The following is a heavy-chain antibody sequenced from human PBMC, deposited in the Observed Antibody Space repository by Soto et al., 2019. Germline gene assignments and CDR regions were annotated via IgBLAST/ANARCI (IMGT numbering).Heavy chain of an antibody. D-gene: IGHD3-10*02. Sequence: QVQPQESGPGLVKPSETLSLTCTVSGGSFSSYYWSWIRQPPGKGLEWIAYIYYSGSTNYNPSLKSRVTISRDTSRNQFSLKLRSVTASDTAVYYCAGSTSSYVSHYYAWNVWGQGTSVTVSS. CDR3: AGSTSSYVSHYYAWNV. CDR2: IYYSGST. CDR1: GGSFSSYY. V-gene: IGHV4-59*01. J-gene: IGHJ6*02.